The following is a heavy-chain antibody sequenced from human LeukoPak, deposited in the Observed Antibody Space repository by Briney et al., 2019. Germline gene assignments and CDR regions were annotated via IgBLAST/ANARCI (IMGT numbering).Heavy chain of an antibody. CDR2: IYYSGST. D-gene: IGHD3-10*01. J-gene: IGHJ4*02. CDR1: GGSISSGSYY. V-gene: IGHV4-61*01. CDR3: ARASGGSGSYFYYFDY. Sequence: SETLSLTCTVSGGSISSGSYYWSWIRQPPGKGLEWIGYIYYSGSTNYNPSLKSRVTISVDTSKNQFSLKLSSVTAADTAVYYCARASGGSGSYFYYFDYWGQGTLVTVSS.